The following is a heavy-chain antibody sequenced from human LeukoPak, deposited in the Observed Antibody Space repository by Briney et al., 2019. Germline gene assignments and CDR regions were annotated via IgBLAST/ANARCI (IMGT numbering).Heavy chain of an antibody. D-gene: IGHD4-17*01. Sequence: PGRSLRLSCAASGFTLSSYGMHWVRQAPGKGLEWVAVIWYDGSNKYYADSVKGRFTISRDNSKNTLYLQMNSLRAEDTAVYYCAKGETTVTTYLDYWGQGTLVTVSS. CDR2: IWYDGSNK. J-gene: IGHJ4*02. CDR1: GFTLSSYG. V-gene: IGHV3-33*06. CDR3: AKGETTVTTYLDY.